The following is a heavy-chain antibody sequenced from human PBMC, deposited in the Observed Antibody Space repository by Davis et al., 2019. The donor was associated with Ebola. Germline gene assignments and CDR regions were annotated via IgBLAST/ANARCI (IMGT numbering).Heavy chain of an antibody. V-gene: IGHV1-8*01. CDR2: MNPNSANT. D-gene: IGHD2-15*01. CDR1: GYTFTGYD. J-gene: IGHJ4*02. CDR3: ASASTGSVNVY. Sequence: ASVKVSCKASGYTFTGYDINWVRQVPGQGLEWMGWMNPNSANTGYAQKFQGRVTMTRNTSTTTAYMELSSLRSEDTAVYFCASASTGSVNVYWGQGTLVSVSS.